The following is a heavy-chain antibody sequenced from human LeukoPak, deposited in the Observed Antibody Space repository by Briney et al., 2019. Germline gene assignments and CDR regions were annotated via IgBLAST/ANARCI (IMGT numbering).Heavy chain of an antibody. CDR2: ISSYSSYI. J-gene: IGHJ4*02. Sequence: PGGSLRLSCAASEFTFSSYDMNWVRQAPGMGLEWVSSISSYSSYIYYADSVKGRFTISRDNAKNSLYLQMNSLRAEDTAVYYCARVNQQLLNFDYWGQGTLVTVSS. CDR3: ARVNQQLLNFDY. D-gene: IGHD2-2*01. CDR1: EFTFSSYD. V-gene: IGHV3-21*01.